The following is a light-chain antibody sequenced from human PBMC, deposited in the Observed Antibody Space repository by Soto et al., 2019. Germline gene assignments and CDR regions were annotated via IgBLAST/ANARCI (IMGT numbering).Light chain of an antibody. CDR1: QSISTY. CDR3: QQSYRPPIT. CDR2: AAS. Sequence: DIRLTQSPSPLSASVGDRVAITCLASQSISTYLNWYQQKPGKAPKVLIYAASNLQSGVPPRFSGSGSGTDFTLTISSLQPEDVATYFCQQSYRPPITFGQRTRLEIK. J-gene: IGKJ5*01. V-gene: IGKV1-39*01.